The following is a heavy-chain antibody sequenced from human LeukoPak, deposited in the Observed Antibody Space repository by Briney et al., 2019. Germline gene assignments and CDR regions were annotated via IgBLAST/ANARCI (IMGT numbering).Heavy chain of an antibody. V-gene: IGHV1-69*04. CDR2: ISPILGIA. D-gene: IGHD1-26*01. CDR3: AIRLISGSYSKGDYFDY. J-gene: IGHJ4*02. Sequence: SVKVSCKASGGTFSSYAISWVRQAPGQGLEWMGRISPILGIANYAQKFQGRVTITADKSTSTAYMELSSLRSEDTAVYYCAIRLISGSYSKGDYFDYWGQGTLVTVSS. CDR1: GGTFSSYA.